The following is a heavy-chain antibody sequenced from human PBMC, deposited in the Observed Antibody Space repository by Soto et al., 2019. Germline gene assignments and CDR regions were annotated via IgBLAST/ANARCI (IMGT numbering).Heavy chain of an antibody. V-gene: IGHV3-21*01. Sequence: GSLRLSCAASGFTFSLYSMIWVRQAPGRGLEWVASITSSSSYIYYEDSLKGRFTISRDNAKNSLFPQLDSLRAEDTAVYFCVRARSTDSRPDYWGQGTLVTVSS. CDR2: ITSSSSYI. CDR3: VRARSTDSRPDY. CDR1: GFTFSLYS. D-gene: IGHD3-22*01. J-gene: IGHJ4*02.